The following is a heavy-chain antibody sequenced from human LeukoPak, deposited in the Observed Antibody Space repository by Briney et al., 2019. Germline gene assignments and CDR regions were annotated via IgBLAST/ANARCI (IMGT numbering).Heavy chain of an antibody. CDR2: ISYTGTYI. CDR1: AFSLSAYN. J-gene: IGHJ4*02. V-gene: IGHV3-21*04. D-gene: IGHD1-26*01. Sequence: GGSLRLSCAASAFSLSAYNMNWVRQAPGKGLVWVSSISYTGTYIYYADSVKGRFTISRDNAQNSLYLQMNSLRAEDTAIYYCVRDRGTYRPIDYCGQGTLVTVSS. CDR3: VRDRGTYRPIDY.